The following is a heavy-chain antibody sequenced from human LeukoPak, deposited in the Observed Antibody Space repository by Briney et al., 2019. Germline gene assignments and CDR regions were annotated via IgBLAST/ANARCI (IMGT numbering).Heavy chain of an antibody. J-gene: IGHJ4*02. V-gene: IGHV4-59*01. CDR3: ARLAPGNYDILTGDPKVVFDY. CDR1: GGSISSFF. CDR2: VHSIGIT. D-gene: IGHD3-9*01. Sequence: SETLSLTCTVSGGSISSFFWSWIRQPPGKGLEWIGYVHSIGITKYNPSLKSRLIISVDMSKNQFSLKLRSVSVADTAVYYCARLAPGNYDILTGDPKVVFDYWGQGALVTVSS.